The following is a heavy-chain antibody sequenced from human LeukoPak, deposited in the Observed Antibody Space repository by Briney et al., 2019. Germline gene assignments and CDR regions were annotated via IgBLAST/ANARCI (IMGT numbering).Heavy chain of an antibody. CDR3: ARTPYSSGWYYYYYYMDV. Sequence: GASVKVSCKASGYTFTSYDINWVRQATGQGLEWMGWMNPNSGNTGYAQKFQGRVTMTRNTSISTAYMELSSLRSEDTAVYYCARTPYSSGWYYYYYYMDVWGKGTTVTVSS. D-gene: IGHD6-19*01. V-gene: IGHV1-8*01. CDR1: GYTFTSYD. CDR2: MNPNSGNT. J-gene: IGHJ6*03.